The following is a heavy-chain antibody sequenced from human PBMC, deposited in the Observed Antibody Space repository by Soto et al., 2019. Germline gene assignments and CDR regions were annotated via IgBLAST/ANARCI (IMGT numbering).Heavy chain of an antibody. D-gene: IGHD3-22*01. Sequence: GESLTISCKGPGYRFTSYWSGWARQVPGKGLEWMGIIYPGDSDTRYSPSFQGQVTISADKSISTAYLQWSSLKASDTAMYFCARCTDYYDSSGYYYAAFDICGQGTMVT. CDR2: IYPGDSDT. CDR1: GYRFTSYW. CDR3: ARCTDYYDSSGYYYAAFDI. V-gene: IGHV5-51*01. J-gene: IGHJ3*02.